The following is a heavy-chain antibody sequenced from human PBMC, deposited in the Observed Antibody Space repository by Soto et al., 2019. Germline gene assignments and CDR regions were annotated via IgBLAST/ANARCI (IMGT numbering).Heavy chain of an antibody. CDR1: GYSFMKYG. J-gene: IGHJ4*02. CDR3: AREASVLIPAAQPSRFDS. CDR2: ISPYSGYT. D-gene: IGHD2-2*01. V-gene: IGHV1-18*01. Sequence: ASVKVSCKGFGYSFMKYGINWVRQAPGQGLEWVGWISPYSGYTHSAQKFHGRLTLTTDTAASTAYLELRILRSADTALYYCAREASVLIPAAQPSRFDSWGQGTLVTVSS.